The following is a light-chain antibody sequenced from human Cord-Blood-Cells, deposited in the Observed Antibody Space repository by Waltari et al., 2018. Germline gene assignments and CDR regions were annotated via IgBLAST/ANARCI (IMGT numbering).Light chain of an antibody. Sequence: EIALPQPPGTLPLSPGETATLPCRASQSVSSSYLAWYPQKPGQAPRLLIYGAPSRATGIPDRFSGSGSGTDFTLTISRLEPEDFAVYYCQQYGSSPQTFGQGTKVEIK. CDR3: QQYGSSPQT. CDR1: QSVSSSY. CDR2: GAP. V-gene: IGKV3-20*01. J-gene: IGKJ1*01.